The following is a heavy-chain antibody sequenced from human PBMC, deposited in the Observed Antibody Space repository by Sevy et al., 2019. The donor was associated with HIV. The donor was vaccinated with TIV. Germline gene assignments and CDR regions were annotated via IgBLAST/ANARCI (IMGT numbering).Heavy chain of an antibody. J-gene: IGHJ6*03. CDR1: GFTFSSYG. CDR2: IWYDGSNK. V-gene: IGHV3-33*01. Sequence: GSLRLSCAASGFTFSSYGMHWVRQAPGKGLEWVAVIWYDGSNKYYADSVKGRFTISRDNSKNTLYLQMNSLRAEDTAVYYCARDPKGFGELHYYYYYMDVWGKGTTVTVSS. D-gene: IGHD3-10*01. CDR3: ARDPKGFGELHYYYYYMDV.